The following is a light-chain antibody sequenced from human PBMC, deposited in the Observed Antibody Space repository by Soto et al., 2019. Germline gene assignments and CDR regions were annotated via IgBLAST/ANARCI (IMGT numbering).Light chain of an antibody. CDR1: QSVSSY. J-gene: IGKJ5*01. CDR3: QQRSDWIT. V-gene: IGKV3-11*01. CDR2: DAS. Sequence: EIVMTQSPATLSVSPGERATLSCRASQSVSSYLAWYQQKPGQAPRLLIYDASNRATGIPARFSGSGSGTDFTLTISSLEPEDFAVYSCQQRSDWITFGQGTRLEIK.